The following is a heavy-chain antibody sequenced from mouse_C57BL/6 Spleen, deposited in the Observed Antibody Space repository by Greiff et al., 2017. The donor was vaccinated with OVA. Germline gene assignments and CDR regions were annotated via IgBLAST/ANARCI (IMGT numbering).Heavy chain of an antibody. CDR1: GYSFTGYY. J-gene: IGHJ3*01. Sequence: VHVKQSGPELVKPGASVKISCKASGYSFTGYYMNWVKQSPEKSLEWIGEINPSTGGTTYNQKFKAKATLTVDKSSSTAYMQLKSLTSEDSAVYYCAREGDSPFAYWGQGTLVTVSA. CDR2: INPSTGGT. CDR3: AREGDSPFAY. V-gene: IGHV1-42*01.